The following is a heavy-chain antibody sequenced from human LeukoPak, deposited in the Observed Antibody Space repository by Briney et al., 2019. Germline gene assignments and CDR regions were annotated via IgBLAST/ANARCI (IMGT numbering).Heavy chain of an antibody. D-gene: IGHD1-1*01. CDR3: ASNPPNTGDFYY. Sequence: ASVKVSCKTSGYTFTNLDINWLRQAPGQGLEWMGWMSPNSGDTGYAQKFQGRVSMTRDTSICTAYMELSSLRSEDTAVYYCASNPPNTGDFYYWGLGSLVTVSS. CDR1: GYTFTNLD. J-gene: IGHJ4*02. V-gene: IGHV1-8*01. CDR2: MSPNSGDT.